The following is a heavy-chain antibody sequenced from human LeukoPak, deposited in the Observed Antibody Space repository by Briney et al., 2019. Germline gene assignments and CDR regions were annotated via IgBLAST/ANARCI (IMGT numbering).Heavy chain of an antibody. CDR3: AREGIAAAGLRIYYFDY. CDR2: INPHSGGT. J-gene: IGHJ4*02. Sequence: GASVKVSCKASGYTFTGYYIHWVRQAPGQGLEWMGWINPHSGGTNYAQKFQGGVTMTRDTSITTAYMELSSLRSDDTAVYYCAREGIAAAGLRIYYFDYWGQGTLVTVSS. V-gene: IGHV1-2*02. CDR1: GYTFTGYY. D-gene: IGHD6-13*01.